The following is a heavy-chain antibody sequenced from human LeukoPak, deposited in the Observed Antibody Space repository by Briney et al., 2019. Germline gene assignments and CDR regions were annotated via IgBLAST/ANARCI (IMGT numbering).Heavy chain of an antibody. D-gene: IGHD2-15*01. CDR3: AKDDRDIVVVVAATVEYFQH. V-gene: IGHV3-23*01. Sequence: PGGSLRLSCAASGFTFSSYAMNWVRQAPGKGLEWVSAISGSGGSTYYADSVKGRFTISRDNSKNTLYLQMNSLRAEDTAVYYCAKDDRDIVVVVAATVEYFQHWGQGTLVTVSS. J-gene: IGHJ1*01. CDR1: GFTFSSYA. CDR2: ISGSGGST.